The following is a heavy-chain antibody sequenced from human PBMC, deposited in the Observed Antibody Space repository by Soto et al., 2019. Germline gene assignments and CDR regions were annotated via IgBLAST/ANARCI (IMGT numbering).Heavy chain of an antibody. CDR3: TMEEIVVVTASDYYYYYGMDV. Sequence: QLGGPLRLSCTASGFTFGDYATSWVRQAPGKGLEWVGFIRSKAYGGTTEYAASVKGRFTISRDDSKSIAYLQMNSLKTEDTAVYYCTMEEIVVVTASDYYYYYGMDVWGQGTTVTVSS. CDR1: GFTFGDYA. D-gene: IGHD2-21*02. J-gene: IGHJ6*02. V-gene: IGHV3-49*04. CDR2: IRSKAYGGTT.